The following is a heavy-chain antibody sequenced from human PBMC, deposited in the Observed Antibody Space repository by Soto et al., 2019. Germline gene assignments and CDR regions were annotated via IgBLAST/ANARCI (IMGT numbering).Heavy chain of an antibody. D-gene: IGHD6-25*01. CDR2: ISGSGGST. Sequence: GGSLRLSCAASGFTFSSYAMSWVRQAPGKGLEWVSAISGSGGSTYYADSVKGRFTISRDNSKNTLYLQMNSLRAEDTAVYYCAKDPVLRSSGNWFDPWGQGTLVTVSS. J-gene: IGHJ5*02. CDR3: AKDPVLRSSGNWFDP. V-gene: IGHV3-23*01. CDR1: GFTFSSYA.